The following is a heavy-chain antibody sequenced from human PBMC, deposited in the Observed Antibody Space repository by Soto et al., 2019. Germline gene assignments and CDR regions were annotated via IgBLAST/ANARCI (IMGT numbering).Heavy chain of an antibody. D-gene: IGHD3-22*01. V-gene: IGHV4-59*01. J-gene: IGHJ5*02. CDR1: GDSINSDN. CDR2: VSNGGVN. Sequence: SSETLSLTCTVSGDSINSDNWSWIRQSPGKGLEWIGHVSNGGVNYINPSLKGRVTISTDTSKNQFFPNLSSVTAADTAVYYCARVGPWVPYYYDSSPYTFENWFDLWGQGTLVTVSS. CDR3: ARVGPWVPYYYDSSPYTFENWFDL.